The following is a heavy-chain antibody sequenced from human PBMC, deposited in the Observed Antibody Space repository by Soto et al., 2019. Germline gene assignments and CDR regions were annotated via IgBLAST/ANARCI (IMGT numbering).Heavy chain of an antibody. V-gene: IGHV4-59*12. J-gene: IGHJ5*02. Sequence: SETLSLTCAVSGDSISSYYCMWIRQPPGKGLEWIGYIYHSGSTYYNPSLKSRVSISVDRSKNQFSLKLSSVTAADTAVYYCARSVFPWGQGTLVTVSS. CDR3: ARSVFP. CDR2: IYHSGST. CDR1: GDSISSYY.